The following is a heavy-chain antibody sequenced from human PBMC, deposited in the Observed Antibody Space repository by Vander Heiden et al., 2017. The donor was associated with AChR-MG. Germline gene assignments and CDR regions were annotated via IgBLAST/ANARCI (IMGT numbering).Heavy chain of an antibody. Sequence: EVQLLESGGGLIQPGGSLRLSCAASGFTFGSYAMSWVRQAPGKGLEWVSTISGSGDTTYYADSVKGRFTISSDISKNTLYLQMNSLRAEDTAIYYCAKYLLYCSGGSCYGDYWGQGTLVTVSS. CDR3: AKYLLYCSGGSCYGDY. CDR2: ISGSGDTT. D-gene: IGHD2-15*01. CDR1: GFTFGSYA. V-gene: IGHV3-23*01. J-gene: IGHJ4*02.